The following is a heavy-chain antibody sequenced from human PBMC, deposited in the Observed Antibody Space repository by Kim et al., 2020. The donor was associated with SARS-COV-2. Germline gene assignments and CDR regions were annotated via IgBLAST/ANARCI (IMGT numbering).Heavy chain of an antibody. V-gene: IGHV3-64D*09. J-gene: IGHJ6*02. CDR3: VNGLYYSGSYPAYYYYGMDV. D-gene: IGHD1-26*01. CDR1: GFTFSSYA. CDR2: ISSNGGST. Sequence: GGSLRLSCSASGFTFSSYAMHWVRQAPGKGLEYVSAISSNGGSTYYADSVKGRFTISRDNSKNTLYLQMSSLRAEDTAVYYCVNGLYYSGSYPAYYYYGMDVWGQGTTVTVSS.